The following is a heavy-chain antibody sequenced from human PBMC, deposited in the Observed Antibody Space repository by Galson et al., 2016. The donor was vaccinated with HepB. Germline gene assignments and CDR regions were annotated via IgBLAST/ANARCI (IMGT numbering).Heavy chain of an antibody. Sequence: SLRLSCAASGFTFSGYGMHWVRQAPGKGLEWVAADSTDGRRKFYADSVKGRFTISRDNSNNMLFLQMSSLTEDDTAVYYCARRHEYCPPVGCSVDPWVLGCRVTVSS. CDR3: ARRHEYCPPVGCSVDP. V-gene: IGHV3-30*03. CDR2: DSTDGRRK. J-gene: IGHJ5*02. D-gene: IGHD2/OR15-2a*01. CDR1: GFTFSGYG.